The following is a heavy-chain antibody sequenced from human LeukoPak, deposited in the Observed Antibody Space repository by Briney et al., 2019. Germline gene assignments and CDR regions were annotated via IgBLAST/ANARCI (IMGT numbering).Heavy chain of an antibody. CDR1: GFTFSSYW. CDR3: ARRRITMMVVVITGDWFDP. D-gene: IGHD3-22*01. CDR2: IKQDGSEK. J-gene: IGHJ5*02. Sequence: GGSLRLSCAASGFTFSSYWMSWVRQAPGKGLEWVANIKQDGSEKYYVDSVKGRFTISRDNAKNSLYLQMNSLRAEDTAVYYCARRRITMMVVVITGDWFDPWGQGTLVTVSS. V-gene: IGHV3-7*01.